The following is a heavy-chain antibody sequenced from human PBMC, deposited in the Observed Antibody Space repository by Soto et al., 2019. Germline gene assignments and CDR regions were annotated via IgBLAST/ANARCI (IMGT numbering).Heavy chain of an antibody. J-gene: IGHJ4*02. CDR1: GFTFSTHW. CDR2: INGDGSET. CDR3: AGDSHQDRSVAGDY. D-gene: IGHD3-22*01. Sequence: EVQLVESGGGLVQPGGSLRLSCAASGFTFSTHWMHWVRQAPGKGLVWVSRINGDGSETTYADSVKGRLTISRDHAKNSLYLPVNTLRVDDTAGYDCAGDSHQDRSVAGDYGGQGGLVTVSS. V-gene: IGHV3-74*01.